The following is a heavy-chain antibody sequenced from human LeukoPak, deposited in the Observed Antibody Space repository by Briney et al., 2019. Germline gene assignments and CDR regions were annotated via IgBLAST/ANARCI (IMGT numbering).Heavy chain of an antibody. CDR1: GFTFSSYD. D-gene: IGHD1-26*01. Sequence: GGSLRLSCAASGFTFSSYDMHWVRQATGKGLEWVSAIGTAGDTYYPGSVKGRFTISRENAKNSLYLQMNSLRAEDTAVYYCAREGSYYVPYYFDYWGQGTLVTVSS. J-gene: IGHJ4*02. V-gene: IGHV3-13*01. CDR3: AREGSYYVPYYFDY. CDR2: IGTAGDT.